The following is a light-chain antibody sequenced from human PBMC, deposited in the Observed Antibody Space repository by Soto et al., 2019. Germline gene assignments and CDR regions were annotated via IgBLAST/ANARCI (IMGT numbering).Light chain of an antibody. Sequence: NFMLTQPHSVSESPGKTVTISCTRSSGSIASNYVQWYQQRPGSAPTTVIYEDNQSPSGVPDRFSGSIDSSSNSASLTISGLKTDDEADYYCQSYDSSNQRVFGGGTKLTVL. CDR2: EDN. V-gene: IGLV6-57*03. CDR3: QSYDSSNQRV. J-gene: IGLJ3*02. CDR1: SGSIASNY.